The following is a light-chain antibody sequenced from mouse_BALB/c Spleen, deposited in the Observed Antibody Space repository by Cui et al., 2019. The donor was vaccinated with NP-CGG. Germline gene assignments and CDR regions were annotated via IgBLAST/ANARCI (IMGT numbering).Light chain of an antibody. CDR2: GTN. J-gene: IGLJ1*01. V-gene: IGLV1*01. Sequence: QAVGTQESALPTSPGETVTLTCRSSTGAVATSNYANWVQEKPDHLFTGLIGGTNNRAPGVPARFSGSLIGDKAALTIRGAQTEDEAIYFCALWYSNHWVFGGGTKLTVL. CDR1: TGAVATSNY. CDR3: ALWYSNHWV.